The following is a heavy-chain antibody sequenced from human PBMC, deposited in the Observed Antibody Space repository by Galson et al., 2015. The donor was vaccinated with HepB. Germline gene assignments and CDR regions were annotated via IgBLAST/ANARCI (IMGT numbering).Heavy chain of an antibody. D-gene: IGHD3-16*02. Sequence: SVKVSCKASGGTFSSYGISWVRQAPGQGLEWMGGIIPILNTTNYAQKFQGRVTITADESTRTAYMELSSLRSEDTAVYYCAKGTEETPVISHGALAYWGQGTLVTVSS. CDR1: GGTFSSYG. J-gene: IGHJ4*02. V-gene: IGHV1-69*13. CDR3: AKGTEETPVISHGALAY. CDR2: IIPILNTT.